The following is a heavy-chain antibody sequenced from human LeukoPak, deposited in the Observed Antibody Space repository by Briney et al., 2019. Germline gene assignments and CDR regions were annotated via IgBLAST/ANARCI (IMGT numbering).Heavy chain of an antibody. V-gene: IGHV3-64*01. Sequence: GGSLRLSCAASGFTFSSYAMHWVRQAPGKGLEYVSAISSDGDSTYYANSVKGRFTISRDNSKNTPYLQMGSLRAEDMAVYYCARVAARVSLDYWGQGTLVTVSS. J-gene: IGHJ4*02. CDR3: ARVAARVSLDY. CDR2: ISSDGDST. CDR1: GFTFSSYA. D-gene: IGHD2-15*01.